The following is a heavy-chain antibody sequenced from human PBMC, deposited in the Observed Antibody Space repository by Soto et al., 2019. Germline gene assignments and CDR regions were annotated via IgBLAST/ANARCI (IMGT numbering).Heavy chain of an antibody. D-gene: IGHD2-2*02. Sequence: SQTLSLTCAISGDSVSSNSAAWNWIRQSPSRGLEWLGRTYYRSKWYNDHAVSVKSRITINPDTSKNQFSLQLNSVTPEDTAVYYCAREGYCSSTSCYTEDYSNYIYYYGMDVWGQGTTVTVSS. CDR2: TYYRSKWYN. J-gene: IGHJ6*02. V-gene: IGHV6-1*01. CDR3: AREGYCSSTSCYTEDYSNYIYYYGMDV. CDR1: GDSVSSNSAA.